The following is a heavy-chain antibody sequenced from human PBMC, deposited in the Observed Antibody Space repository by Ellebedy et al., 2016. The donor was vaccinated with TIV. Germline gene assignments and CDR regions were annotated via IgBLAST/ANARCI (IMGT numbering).Heavy chain of an antibody. V-gene: IGHV3-11*01. J-gene: IGHJ4*02. CDR1: GFTFSGYY. CDR2: ISYSGDLM. CDR3: ARLGVIAAAGASDY. D-gene: IGHD6-13*01. Sequence: PGGSLRLSCAASGFTFSGYYMSRFRQAPGKGPEWVSYISYSGDLMYYADSVKGRFTTSRDNAENSLYLHMNSLRAEDTAVYYCARLGVIAAAGASDYWGQGTLVIVSS.